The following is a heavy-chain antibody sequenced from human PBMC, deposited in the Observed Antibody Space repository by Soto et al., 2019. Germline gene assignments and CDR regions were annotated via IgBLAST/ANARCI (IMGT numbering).Heavy chain of an antibody. CDR2: ITNSGGDT. J-gene: IGHJ4*02. D-gene: IGHD1-26*01. CDR1: GFTFSSYA. V-gene: IGHV3-23*01. Sequence: EVQLLESGGGPVQPGGSLRLSCAGSGFTFSSYAMSWVRRPPGKGLEWVSVITNSGGDTSYADSVKGRFTISRDNSKNTLYLQMNSLRAEDTAVYYCANHYTGSYVFDYWGQGTLVTVSS. CDR3: ANHYTGSYVFDY.